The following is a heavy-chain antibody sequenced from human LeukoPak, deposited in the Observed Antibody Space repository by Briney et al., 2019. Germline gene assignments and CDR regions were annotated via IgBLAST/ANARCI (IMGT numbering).Heavy chain of an antibody. CDR3: ARDREETTETTSALDY. CDR2: IWYDGSNK. CDR1: GFTFSSYG. V-gene: IGHV3-33*01. D-gene: IGHD4-17*01. J-gene: IGHJ4*02. Sequence: SGRSLRLSCAASGFTFSSYGMHWVRQAPGKGLEWVAVIWYDGSNKYYAESVKGRFTISRDNSKNTLFLQMNSLRAEDTAVYYCARDREETTETTSALDYWGQGTLVTVSS.